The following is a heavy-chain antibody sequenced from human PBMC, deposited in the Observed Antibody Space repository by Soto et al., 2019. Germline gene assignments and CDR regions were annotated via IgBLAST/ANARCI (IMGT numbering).Heavy chain of an antibody. J-gene: IGHJ5*01. D-gene: IGHD5-18*01. CDR3: ARIPVDTSMIYWLDS. CDR1: GGSVSSGDYY. CDR2: IYYSGNT. V-gene: IGHV4-61*08. Sequence: SETLSLTCTVSGGSVSSGDYYWSWIRQPPGKGLEWIGYIYYSGNTNYNPSLKSRVVISVDTSKNLFSLKLTSVTAADTAVYYCARIPVDTSMIYWLDSWGQGTLVTVSS.